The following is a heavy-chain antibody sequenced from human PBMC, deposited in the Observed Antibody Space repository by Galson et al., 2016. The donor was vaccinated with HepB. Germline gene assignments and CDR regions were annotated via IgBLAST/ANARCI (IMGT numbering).Heavy chain of an antibody. V-gene: IGHV4-59*02. J-gene: IGHJ6*02. D-gene: IGHD4-11*01. Sequence: SETLSLTCTVSGVPVRTFYWSWVRHPPGKGLEWFGYISYSGTADYNPSLKSRVTISMDKSKNQVSLKLNSTTAADTAVYYCARNDVLQVFHGMDVWGPGTTVTVSS. CDR1: GVPVRTFY. CDR3: ARNDVLQVFHGMDV. CDR2: ISYSGTA.